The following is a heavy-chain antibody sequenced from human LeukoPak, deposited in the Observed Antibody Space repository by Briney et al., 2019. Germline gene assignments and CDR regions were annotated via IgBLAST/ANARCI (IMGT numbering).Heavy chain of an antibody. Sequence: ASVKVSCKASGYTITSYGISWVRQAPGQGLEWMGWISAYNGNTNYAQKLQGRVTMTTDTSTSTAYMELRSLRSDDTAVYYCARVSLRIDYYYYYGMDVWGQGTTVTVSS. CDR2: ISAYNGNT. CDR1: GYTITSYG. J-gene: IGHJ6*02. V-gene: IGHV1-18*01. D-gene: IGHD3-10*01. CDR3: ARVSLRIDYYYYYGMDV.